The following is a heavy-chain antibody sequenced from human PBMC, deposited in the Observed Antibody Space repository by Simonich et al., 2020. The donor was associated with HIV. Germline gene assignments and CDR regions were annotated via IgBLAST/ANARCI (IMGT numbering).Heavy chain of an antibody. CDR2: IFYSWIT. V-gene: IGHV4-39*01. CDR1: GGSITSSSYY. D-gene: IGHD1-26*01. CDR3: ARSSWENYFYMDV. J-gene: IGHJ6*03. Sequence: HLQLQESGPGLVKPSETLSLTCTVSGGSITSSSYYWGWIRQPPGKGLEWIGTIFYSWITYYNSSLKSRGTISVDTSKNQFSLKLISVTAADTAVYYCARSSWENYFYMDVWGIGTTVTVSS.